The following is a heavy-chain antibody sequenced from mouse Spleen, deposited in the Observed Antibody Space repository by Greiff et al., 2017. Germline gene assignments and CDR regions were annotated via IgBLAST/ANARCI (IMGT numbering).Heavy chain of an antibody. J-gene: IGHJ2*01. CDR1: GYTFTDYE. D-gene: IGHD1-1*02. V-gene: IGHV1-15*01. Sequence: VQLQQSGAELVRPGASVTLSCKASGYTFTDYEMHWVKQTPVHGLEWIGAIDPETGGTAYNQKFKGKAILTADKSSSTAYMELRSLTSEDSAVYYCTRGGYGYFGYWGQGTTLTVSS. CDR3: TRGGYGYFGY. CDR2: IDPETGGT.